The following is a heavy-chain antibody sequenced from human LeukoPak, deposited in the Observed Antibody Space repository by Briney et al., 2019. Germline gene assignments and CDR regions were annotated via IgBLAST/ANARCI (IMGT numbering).Heavy chain of an antibody. CDR1: GFTFSSYS. J-gene: IGHJ3*02. CDR2: ISSISSYI. D-gene: IGHD1-26*01. Sequence: PGGSLRLSCAASGFTFSSYSMNWVRQAPGKGLEWVSSISSISSYIYYADSVKGRFTTSRDNAKNSLYLQMDSLRAEDTAVYYCARDPSGSYYPRVSGALDIWGQGTMVTVSS. CDR3: ARDPSGSYYPRVSGALDI. V-gene: IGHV3-21*01.